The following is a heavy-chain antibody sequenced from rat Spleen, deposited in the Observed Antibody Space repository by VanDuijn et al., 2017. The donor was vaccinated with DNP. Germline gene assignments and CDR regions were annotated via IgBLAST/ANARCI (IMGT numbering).Heavy chain of an antibody. D-gene: IGHD4-4*01. CDR3: NRNEFGQPGVF. J-gene: IGHJ3*01. CDR1: GFSLISSG. CDR2: ISSGGST. Sequence: QVQLKESGPGLVQPSQTLSLTCTVSGFSLISSGVSWVRQPPGKGLEWIAAISSGGSTYYNSALKSRLSISRDTSKSQVFLTVTSLQTEDTGIYYCNRNEFGQPGVFWGQGTLVTVSS. V-gene: IGHV2S8*01.